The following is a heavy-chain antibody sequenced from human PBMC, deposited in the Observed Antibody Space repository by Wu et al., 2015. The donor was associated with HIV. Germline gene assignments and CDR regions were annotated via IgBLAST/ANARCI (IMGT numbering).Heavy chain of an antibody. CDR3: ARLQSLSGFYSNADY. V-gene: IGHV1-2*02. D-gene: IGHD3-22*01. Sequence: QVHLEQSGGEVKKPGASVMVSCKASGYTFTDYYMYWVRQAPGQGLEWMGWINPNRGGTKYAQKFQGRVTMTRDTAVSTAYMELNSLRSDDTAVYYCARLQSLSGFYSNADYWGQGTLVTVSS. J-gene: IGHJ4*02. CDR2: INPNRGGT. CDR1: GYTFTDYY.